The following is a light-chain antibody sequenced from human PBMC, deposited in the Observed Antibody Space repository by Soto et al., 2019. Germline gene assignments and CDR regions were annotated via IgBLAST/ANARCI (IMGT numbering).Light chain of an antibody. J-gene: IGKJ4*01. CDR1: QGISSY. V-gene: IGKV1-8*01. CDR3: QQYYSYPLT. Sequence: AIRMTQSPSSLSASTGDRVTITCRASQGISSYLAWYQQKPGKAPKLPIYAASTLQSGVPSRFSGSGSGTDITLTISCLQSEDFATYYCQQYYSYPLTFGGGTKVEIK. CDR2: AAS.